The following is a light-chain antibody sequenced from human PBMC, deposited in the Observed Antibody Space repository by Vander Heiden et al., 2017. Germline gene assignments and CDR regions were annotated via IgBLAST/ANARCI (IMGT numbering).Light chain of an antibody. CDR2: GKN. V-gene: IGLV3-19*01. J-gene: IGLJ2*01. CDR1: SLRSYY. CDR3: NSRDSSGNHLKVV. Sequence: SSELTQDPAVSVALGQTVRITCQGDSLRSYYASWYQQKPGQAPVLVIYGKNNRPSGIPDRFSGSSSGNTASLTITGAQAEDEADYYCNSRDSSGNHLKVVFGGGTKLTAL.